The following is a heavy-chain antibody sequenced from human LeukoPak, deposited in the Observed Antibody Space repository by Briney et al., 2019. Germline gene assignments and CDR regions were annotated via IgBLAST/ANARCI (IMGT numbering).Heavy chain of an antibody. CDR3: ARSPYWETGYFDY. CDR2: INAGNGNT. Sequence: ASVKASCTASGYTFTSYAMHWVRQAPGQRLEWMGWINAGNGNTKYSQKFQGRVTITRDTSASTAYMELSSLRSEDTAVYYCARSPYWETGYFDYWGQGTLVTVSS. J-gene: IGHJ4*02. CDR1: GYTFTSYA. D-gene: IGHD1-26*01. V-gene: IGHV1-3*01.